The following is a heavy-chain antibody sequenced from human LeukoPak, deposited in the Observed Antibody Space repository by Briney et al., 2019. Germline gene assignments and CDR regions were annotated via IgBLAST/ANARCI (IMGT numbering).Heavy chain of an antibody. CDR1: GFTFSTFA. CDR3: AKASSGYDSHYYYGLDV. J-gene: IGHJ6*02. D-gene: IGHD5-12*01. CDR2: ISYDGSNK. V-gene: IGHV3-30*18. Sequence: GSLRLSCAASGFTFSTFAMHWVRQAPGKGLEWVALISYDGSNKYYADSVKGRFTISRDNSKNTLDLQMNSLRPEDTAVYYCAKASSGYDSHYYYGLDVWGQGTTVTVSS.